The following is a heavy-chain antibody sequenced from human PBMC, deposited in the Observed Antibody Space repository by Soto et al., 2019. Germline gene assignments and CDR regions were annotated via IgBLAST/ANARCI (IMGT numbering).Heavy chain of an antibody. J-gene: IGHJ4*02. CDR1: GFTFNSYA. CDR2: ISYDGGNK. Sequence: PGGSLRLSCAASGFTFNSYAMHWVRQAPGKGLEWVAVISYDGGNKYYADSVKGRFTISRDNSKNTLYLQMNSLRAEDTAVYYCARDPGSGWPPFDYWGQGTLVNVSS. V-gene: IGHV3-30-3*01. D-gene: IGHD6-19*01. CDR3: ARDPGSGWPPFDY.